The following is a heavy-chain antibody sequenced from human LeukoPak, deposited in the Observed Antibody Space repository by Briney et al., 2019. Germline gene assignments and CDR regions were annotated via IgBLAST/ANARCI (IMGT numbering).Heavy chain of an antibody. Sequence: GGSLRLSCAASGFTFDDYAMHWVRQAPGKGLEWVSGISWNSGSIGYADSVKGRFTISRDNAKNSLYLQMNSLRAEDTALYYCAKDTVGIAVAGTFDYWGQGTLVTVSS. CDR2: ISWNSGSI. CDR1: GFTFDDYA. D-gene: IGHD6-19*01. CDR3: AKDTVGIAVAGTFDY. J-gene: IGHJ4*02. V-gene: IGHV3-9*01.